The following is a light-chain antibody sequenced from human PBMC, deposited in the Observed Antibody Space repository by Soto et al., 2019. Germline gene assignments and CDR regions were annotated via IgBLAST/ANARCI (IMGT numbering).Light chain of an antibody. CDR2: GAF. J-gene: IGKJ1*01. CDR3: QQYNNWPQT. CDR1: QSVRSN. Sequence: EIVMTQSPVTLSVSPGERATLSCRASQSVRSNLAWYQHKPGQAPSLLIYGAFTRATGIPARFSGTGSGTEFTLTISSLQSEDFAVYYCQQYNNWPQTFGQGTKVDIK. V-gene: IGKV3-15*01.